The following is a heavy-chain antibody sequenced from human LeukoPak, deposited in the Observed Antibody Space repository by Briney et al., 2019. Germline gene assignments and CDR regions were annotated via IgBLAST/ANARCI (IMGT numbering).Heavy chain of an antibody. V-gene: IGHV3-21*01. Sequence: PGGSLRLSCAASGFTFSSYSMNWVRQAPGKGLEWVASISSSSSYIYYADSVKGRFTISRDNAKNSLYLQMNSLRAEDTAVYYCARGSDDILTGIDYWGQGPLVTVSS. J-gene: IGHJ4*02. CDR1: GFTFSSYS. D-gene: IGHD3-9*01. CDR2: ISSSSSYI. CDR3: ARGSDDILTGIDY.